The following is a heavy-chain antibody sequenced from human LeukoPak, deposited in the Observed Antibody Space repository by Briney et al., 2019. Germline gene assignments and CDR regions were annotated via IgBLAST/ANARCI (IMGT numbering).Heavy chain of an antibody. V-gene: IGHV3-23*01. J-gene: IGHJ5*02. Sequence: GGSLRLSCAASGFTFSSYAMSWVRQAPGKGLGWVSAISGSGGSTYYADSVKGRFTISRDNSKNTLYLQMNSLRAEDTAVYYCARNRGIAARSLWFDPWGQGTLVTVSS. CDR1: GFTFSSYA. D-gene: IGHD6-6*01. CDR2: ISGSGGST. CDR3: ARNRGIAARSLWFDP.